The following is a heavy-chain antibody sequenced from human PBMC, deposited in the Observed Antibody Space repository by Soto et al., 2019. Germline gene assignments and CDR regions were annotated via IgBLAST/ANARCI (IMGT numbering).Heavy chain of an antibody. CDR3: ARAPIE. D-gene: IGHD3-10*01. J-gene: IGHJ4*02. CDR2: IYHSGRT. CDR1: GDSINTDNW. Sequence: SETLSLTCAVSGDSINTDNWWSWVRQPPGKGLEWIGEIYHSGRTNYNPSLKSRVTISVDTSKNQFSLKLSSVTAADTAVYYWARAPIEWGQGTLVTVSS. V-gene: IGHV4-4*02.